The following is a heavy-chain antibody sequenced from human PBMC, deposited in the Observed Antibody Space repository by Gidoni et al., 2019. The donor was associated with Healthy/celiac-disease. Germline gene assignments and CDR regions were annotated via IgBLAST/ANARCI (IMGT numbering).Heavy chain of an antibody. CDR2: INAGNGNT. J-gene: IGHJ6*02. CDR1: GYTFTSYA. D-gene: IGHD3-10*01. V-gene: IGHV1-3*01. Sequence: QVQLVQSGAEVKKPGASVKVSCKASGYTFTSYAMHWVRQAPGQRLEWMGWINAGNGNTKYSQKFQGRVTITRDTSASTAYMELSSLRSEDTAVYYCARDHRYYYGSGPYYGMDVWGQGTTVTVSS. CDR3: ARDHRYYYGSGPYYGMDV.